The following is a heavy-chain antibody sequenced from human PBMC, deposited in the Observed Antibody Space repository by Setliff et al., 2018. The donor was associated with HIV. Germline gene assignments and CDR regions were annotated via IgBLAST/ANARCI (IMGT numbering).Heavy chain of an antibody. CDR1: GDTDFY. J-gene: IGHJ6*03. CDR2: IHASGKA. Sequence: LSLTCPVSGDTDFYWSWIRQSPGKGLEWIGYIHASGKANYNPSLESRVTISVDTSKNQFSLKLSSVTAADTAVYYCARGTNYYNSGSYFPNYYYCMDVWGKGTTVTVSS. D-gene: IGHD3-10*01. CDR3: ARGTNYYNSGSYFPNYYYCMDV. V-gene: IGHV4-4*09.